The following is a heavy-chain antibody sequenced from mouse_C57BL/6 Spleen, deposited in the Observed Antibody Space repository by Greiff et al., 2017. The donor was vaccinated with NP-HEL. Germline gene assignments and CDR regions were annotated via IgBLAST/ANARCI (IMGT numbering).Heavy chain of an antibody. J-gene: IGHJ3*01. CDR3: ARSPITTVPSWFAY. CDR2: IDPSDSYT. CDR1: GYTFTSYW. V-gene: IGHV1-50*01. Sequence: QVQLQQPGAELVKPGASVKLSCKASGYTFTSYWMQWVKQRPGQGLEWIGEIDPSDSYTNYNQKFKGKATLTVDTSSSTAYMQLSSLTSEDSAVYYCARSPITTVPSWFAYWGQGTLVTVSA. D-gene: IGHD1-1*01.